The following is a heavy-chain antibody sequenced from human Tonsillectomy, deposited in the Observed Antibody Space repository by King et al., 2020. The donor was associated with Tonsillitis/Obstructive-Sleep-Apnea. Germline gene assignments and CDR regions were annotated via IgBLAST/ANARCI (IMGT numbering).Heavy chain of an antibody. D-gene: IGHD6-13*01. CDR2: INWNGGST. CDR3: ARETGIAAAGTLYYYYMDV. Sequence: VQLVESGGGVVRPGGSLRLSCAASGFTFDDYGMSWVRQAPGKGLEWVSGINWNGGSTGYADSVKGRFTISRDNAKNSLYLQMNSLRAEDTALYHCARETGIAAAGTLYYYYMDVWGKGTTVTVSS. J-gene: IGHJ6*03. V-gene: IGHV3-20*01. CDR1: GFTFDDYG.